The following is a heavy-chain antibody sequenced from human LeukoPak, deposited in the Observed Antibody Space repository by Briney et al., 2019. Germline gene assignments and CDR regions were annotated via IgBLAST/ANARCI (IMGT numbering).Heavy chain of an antibody. Sequence: GGSLRLSCAASGFTFSSYAMSWVRQAPGKGLKWVSSISGSGTNTYYADSVKGRFTISRDNSRNLLFLQMSSLRVEDTAVYYCAKRRHYYGSGDYYRDPWGQGTLVTVSS. D-gene: IGHD3-10*01. CDR2: ISGSGTNT. V-gene: IGHV3-23*01. CDR3: AKRRHYYGSGDYYRDP. J-gene: IGHJ5*02. CDR1: GFTFSSYA.